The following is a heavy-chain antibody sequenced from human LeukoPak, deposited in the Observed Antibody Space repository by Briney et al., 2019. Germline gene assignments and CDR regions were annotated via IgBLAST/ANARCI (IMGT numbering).Heavy chain of an antibody. CDR1: GFTFNTNA. J-gene: IGHJ4*02. CDR2: ISGSGDIR. Sequence: GGSLRLSCATSGFTFNTNAMNWVRQVPGKGLEWVSAISGSGDIRYYTDSVKGRFTISRDNSKNTVYLQMNSLRAEDTAVYYCAKDNKETYDILTGFDYWGQGTLVTVSS. D-gene: IGHD3-9*01. V-gene: IGHV3-23*01. CDR3: AKDNKETYDILTGFDY.